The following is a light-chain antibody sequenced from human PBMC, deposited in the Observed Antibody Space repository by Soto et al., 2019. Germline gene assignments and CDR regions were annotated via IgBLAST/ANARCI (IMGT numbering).Light chain of an antibody. J-gene: IGKJ1*01. CDR2: KVS. Sequence: IVLTQSPLSLSVTLGQPASISCRSSQSLVYSHGNTYLNWFHQRPGQSPRRLIQKVSNRDSGVPDRCSGSGSDTDFTLSISRVEAEDVGVFYCMQGISFTFGQGTRVEIK. CDR3: MQGISFT. CDR1: QSLVYSHGNTY. V-gene: IGKV2-30*01.